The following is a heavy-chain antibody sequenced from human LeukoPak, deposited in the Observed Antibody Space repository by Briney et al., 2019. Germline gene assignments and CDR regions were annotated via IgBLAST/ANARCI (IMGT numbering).Heavy chain of an antibody. D-gene: IGHD2-15*01. CDR3: ARGLLLAVPYYYYGMDV. CDR2: INHSGST. J-gene: IGHJ6*02. V-gene: IGHV4-39*07. CDR1: GGSVSSGSYY. Sequence: SETLSLTCTVSGGSVSSGSYYWSWIRQPPGKVLEWIGEINHSGSTNYNPSLKSRVTISVDTSKNQFSLKLSSVTAADTAVYYCARGLLLAVPYYYYGMDVWGQGTTVTVSS.